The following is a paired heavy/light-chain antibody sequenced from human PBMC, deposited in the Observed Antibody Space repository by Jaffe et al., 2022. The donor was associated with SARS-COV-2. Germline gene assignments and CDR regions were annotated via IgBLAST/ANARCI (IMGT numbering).Heavy chain of an antibody. CDR2: IYDSGTT. Sequence: QVQLQESGPGLVKPSQTLSLTCTVSNASISSSGYYWSWIRQHPGKGLEWIGYIYDSGTTYYNPSLRSRMTISVDTSKNQFSLRLTSVTAADTAVYYCARGPNRAWLPSGGFWDYWGQGILVNVSS. CDR3: ARGPNRAWLPSGGFWDY. J-gene: IGHJ4*02. V-gene: IGHV4-31*03. D-gene: IGHD6-19*01. CDR1: NASISSSGYY.
Light chain of an antibody. CDR1: TGAVTSGFH. J-gene: IGLJ1*01. CDR2: DTT. CDR3: LLYYGGALPFV. V-gene: IGLV7-43*01. Sequence: QTVVTQEPSLTVSPGETVTLTCASSTGAVTSGFHPNWFQQRPGQAPRALIYDTTNKHSWTPARFSGSLLGGKAALTLSGVQPEDEAEYYCLLYYGGALPFVFGTGTKVTVL.